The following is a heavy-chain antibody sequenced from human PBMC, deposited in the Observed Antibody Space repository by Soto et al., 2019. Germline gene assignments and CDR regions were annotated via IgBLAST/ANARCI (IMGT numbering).Heavy chain of an antibody. D-gene: IGHD3-10*01. CDR1: GFTFSSYA. CDR3: AKDWGRPYYGSGTLGMDV. V-gene: IGHV3-23*01. J-gene: IGHJ6*02. CDR2: ISGSGGST. Sequence: PGGSLRLSCAASGFTFSSYAMSWVRQAPGKGLEWVSAISGSGGSTYYADSVKGRFTISRDNSKNTLYLQMNSLRAEDTAVYYCAKDWGRPYYGSGTLGMDVWGQGTTVTVSS.